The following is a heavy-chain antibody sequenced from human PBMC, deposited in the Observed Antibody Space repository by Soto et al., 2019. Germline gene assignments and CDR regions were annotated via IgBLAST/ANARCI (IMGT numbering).Heavy chain of an antibody. CDR3: ARYPAENYYGSWSQALDN. V-gene: IGHV3-21*01. Sequence: PGGSLRLSCAASGFTFSNYGMNWVRQAPGKGLEWVSSISSSRRYIFYADSVRGRFTISRDNAKNSLYLQMSSPRAEDTVVDYFARYPAENYYGSWSQALDNWGQGTLVTVSS. J-gene: IGHJ4*02. CDR2: ISSSRRYI. CDR1: GFTFSNYG. D-gene: IGHD3-10*01.